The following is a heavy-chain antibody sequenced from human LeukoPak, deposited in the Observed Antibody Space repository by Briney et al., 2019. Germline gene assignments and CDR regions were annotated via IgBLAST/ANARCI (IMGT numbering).Heavy chain of an antibody. J-gene: IGHJ2*01. Sequence: GGSLRLSCAASGRTFRRHWMSWVRQAPGKGLEWVAKISKDGSGTDYVDSVKGRFIISRDNAKNSLYLQMNSLRAEDTAVYYCARSYCSGNNCYSDYYFDLWGRGTLVIVSS. CDR1: GRTFRRHW. V-gene: IGHV3-7*03. D-gene: IGHD2-15*01. CDR2: ISKDGSGT. CDR3: ARSYCSGNNCYSDYYFDL.